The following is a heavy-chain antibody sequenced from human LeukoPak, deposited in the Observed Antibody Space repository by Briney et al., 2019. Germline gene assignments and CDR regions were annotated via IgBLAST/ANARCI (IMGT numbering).Heavy chain of an antibody. CDR3: ARSHHIVVVPAAIGY. D-gene: IGHD2-2*01. CDR1: GYSISSGYY. J-gene: IGHJ4*02. V-gene: IGHV4-38-2*01. Sequence: SETLSLTCAVSGYSISSGYYWGWIRQPPGQGLEWIGSIYHSGSTYYNPSLKSRVTISVDTSKNQFSLKLSSVTAADTAVYYCARSHHIVVVPAAIGYWGQGTLVTVSS. CDR2: IYHSGST.